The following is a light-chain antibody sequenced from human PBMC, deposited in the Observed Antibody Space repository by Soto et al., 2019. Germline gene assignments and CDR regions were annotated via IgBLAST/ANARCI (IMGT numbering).Light chain of an antibody. Sequence: QSVLTHPPSASGTPGQRVTISCSGSSPNIGSNTVTWYQQLPGTAPKLLMYSNSQRPSGVPDRFFGSRSGTSAFLAISGLQSEDEADYHCAVWDDSLKGWAFGGGTKLTVL. J-gene: IGLJ3*02. V-gene: IGLV1-44*01. CDR3: AVWDDSLKGWA. CDR2: SNS. CDR1: SPNIGSNT.